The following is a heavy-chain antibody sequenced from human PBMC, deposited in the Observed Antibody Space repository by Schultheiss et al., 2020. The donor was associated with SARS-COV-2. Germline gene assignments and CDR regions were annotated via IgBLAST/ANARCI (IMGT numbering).Heavy chain of an antibody. CDR3: ARFDYGGNSYFDY. Sequence: SETLSLTCTVSGGSISSSSYYWGWIRQPPGKGLEWIGEINHSGSTNYNPSLKSRVTMSVDTSKNQFSLKLSSVTAADTAVYYCARFDYGGNSYFDYWGQGTLVTVAS. CDR1: GGSISSSSYY. D-gene: IGHD4-23*01. V-gene: IGHV4-39*07. CDR2: INHSGST. J-gene: IGHJ4*02.